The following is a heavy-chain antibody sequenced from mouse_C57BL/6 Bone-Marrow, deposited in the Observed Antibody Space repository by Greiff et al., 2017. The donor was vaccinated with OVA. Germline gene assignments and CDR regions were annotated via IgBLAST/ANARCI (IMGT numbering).Heavy chain of an antibody. J-gene: IGHJ2*01. CDR3: APYYSNHFDY. D-gene: IGHD2-5*01. CDR2: IYPGSGST. V-gene: IGHV14-3*01. CDR1: GFNIKNTY. Sequence: VQLQQSVAELVRPGASVKLSCTASGFNIKNTYMHWVKQRPEQGLEWIGDIYPGSGSTNYNEKFKSKATLTVDTSSSTAYMQLSSLTSEDSAVYYCAPYYSNHFDYWGQGTTLTVSS.